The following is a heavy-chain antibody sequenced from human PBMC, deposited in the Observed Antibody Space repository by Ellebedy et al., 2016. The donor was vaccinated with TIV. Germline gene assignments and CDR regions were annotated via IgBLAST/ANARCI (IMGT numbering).Heavy chain of an antibody. Sequence: GGSLRLSXAASGFTVSSNYMSWVRQAPGKGLEWVSVIYSGGSTYYADSVKGRFTISRDNSKNTLYLQMNSLRAEDTAVYYCAKDGIAVAGRFDYWGQGTLVTVSS. J-gene: IGHJ4*02. V-gene: IGHV3-53*05. CDR3: AKDGIAVAGRFDY. CDR2: IYSGGST. D-gene: IGHD6-19*01. CDR1: GFTVSSNY.